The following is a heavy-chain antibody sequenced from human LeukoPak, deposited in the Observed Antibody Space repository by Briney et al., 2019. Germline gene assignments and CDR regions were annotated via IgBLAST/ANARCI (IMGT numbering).Heavy chain of an antibody. D-gene: IGHD3-10*01. CDR2: INPNSGGT. CDR3: ARTGKRITMVRGVIITGWFDP. J-gene: IGHJ5*02. Sequence: ASVKVSCKASGYTFTGYYMHWVRQAPGQGLEWMGWINPNSGGTNYAQKFQGRVTMTRDTSISTAYMELSRLRSDDTAVYYCARTGKRITMVRGVIITGWFDPWGQGTLVTVSS. CDR1: GYTFTGYY. V-gene: IGHV1-2*02.